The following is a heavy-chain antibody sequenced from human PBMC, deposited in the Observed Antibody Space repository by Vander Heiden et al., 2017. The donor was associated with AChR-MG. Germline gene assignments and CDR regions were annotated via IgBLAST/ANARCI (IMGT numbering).Heavy chain of an antibody. CDR3: AREGGGREVVTAFDY. CDR1: GSTFSSYA. J-gene: IGHJ4*02. Sequence: QVQLVQPGAEVKKPGSSVTVSCKASGSTFSSYAISWVRQAPGQGLEWMGGIIPIFGTANYAQKFQGRVTITADESTSTAYMELSSLRSEDTAVYYCAREGGGREVVTAFDYWGQGTLVTVSS. CDR2: IIPIFGTA. D-gene: IGHD2-15*01. V-gene: IGHV1-69*01.